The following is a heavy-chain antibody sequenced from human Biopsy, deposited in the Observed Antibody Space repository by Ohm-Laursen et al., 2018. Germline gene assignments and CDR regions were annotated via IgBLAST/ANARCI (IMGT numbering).Heavy chain of an antibody. CDR3: ARGDYFDSNGYFWFDP. CDR2: IFNSANT. D-gene: IGHD3-22*01. V-gene: IGHV4-31*01. J-gene: IGHJ5*02. Sequence: TLSLTCTVSDGSISSGGSYWSWIRQRPGKGLEWIGYIFNSANTYYNPSLKNLITISGDTSKNQFSLKLNSVTAADTAAYYCARGDYFDSNGYFWFDPWGQGTLVTVSS. CDR1: DGSISSGGSY.